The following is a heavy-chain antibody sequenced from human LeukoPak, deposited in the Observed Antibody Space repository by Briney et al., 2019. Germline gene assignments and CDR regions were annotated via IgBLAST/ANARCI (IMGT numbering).Heavy chain of an antibody. Sequence: SVKVSCKASGYTFTGYYIHWVRQAPGQGLEWMGGIIPIFGTANYAQKFQGRVTITTDESTSTAYMELSSLRSEDTAVYYCARDNGYWFDPWGQGTLVTVSS. V-gene: IGHV1-69*05. J-gene: IGHJ5*02. D-gene: IGHD2-8*01. CDR2: IIPIFGTA. CDR3: ARDNGYWFDP. CDR1: GYTFTGYY.